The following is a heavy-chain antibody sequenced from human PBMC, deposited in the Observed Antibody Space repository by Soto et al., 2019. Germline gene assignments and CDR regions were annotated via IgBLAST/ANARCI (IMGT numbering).Heavy chain of an antibody. CDR1: GFSLSNARMG. Sequence: SVPTLVNPTETLTLTCTVSGFSLSNARMGVSWIRQPPGKALEWLAHIFSNDEKSYSTSLKSRLTISKDTSKSQVVLTMTNMDPVDTATYYCARIRFYDSSGYYYPGSYYFDYWGQGTLVPSPQ. V-gene: IGHV2-26*01. D-gene: IGHD3-22*01. CDR2: IFSNDEK. CDR3: ARIRFYDSSGYYYPGSYYFDY. J-gene: IGHJ4*02.